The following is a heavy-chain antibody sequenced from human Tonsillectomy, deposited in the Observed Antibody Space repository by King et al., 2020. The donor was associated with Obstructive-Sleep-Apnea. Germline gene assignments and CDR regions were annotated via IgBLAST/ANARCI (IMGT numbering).Heavy chain of an antibody. D-gene: IGHD6-13*01. J-gene: IGHJ4*02. V-gene: IGHV3-7*03. CDR2: VQPDGRKA. Sequence: VQLVESGGGLVQPGGSLRLSCAASGFTFSSHWMAWVRQAPGKGLEWVGNVQPDGRKAYYVDSMRGRFIISRDNAKNSLFLQINSLRAEDTAVYYCASYNIPSTGFYYFDYWGLGTLVAVSS. CDR1: GFTFSSHW. CDR3: ASYNIPSTGFYYFDY.